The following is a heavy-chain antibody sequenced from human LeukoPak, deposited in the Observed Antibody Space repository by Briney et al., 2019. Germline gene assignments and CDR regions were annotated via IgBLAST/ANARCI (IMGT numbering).Heavy chain of an antibody. D-gene: IGHD3/OR15-3a*01. V-gene: IGHV4-59*08. Sequence: SETLSLTCYVSGDSVSSYYWSWIRQPPRKGLEWIGYVSSDGTTNYTPSLRRRVIMSVDTAKNHIFLNLTSLTAADTAIYYCARLDCVSDACYNHWGRGTLVTVSS. J-gene: IGHJ4*02. CDR1: GDSVSSYY. CDR2: VSSDGTT. CDR3: ARLDCVSDACYNH.